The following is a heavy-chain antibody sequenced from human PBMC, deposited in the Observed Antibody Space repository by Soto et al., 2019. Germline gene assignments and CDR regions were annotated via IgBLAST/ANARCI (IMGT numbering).Heavy chain of an antibody. V-gene: IGHV3-11*01. CDR1: GFTFSGYY. J-gene: IGHJ5*02. Sequence: QVQLVESGGGLVKPGGSLRLSCAASGFTFSGYYMSWIRQAPGKGLEWVAYISSSGSTIYYADSVKGRFTISRDNAKNALYLQMNSLRAEDTAVYYCARDLPARYGSPPRWFDPWGQGTLVTVSS. CDR3: ARDLPARYGSPPRWFDP. D-gene: IGHD4-17*01. CDR2: ISSSGSTI.